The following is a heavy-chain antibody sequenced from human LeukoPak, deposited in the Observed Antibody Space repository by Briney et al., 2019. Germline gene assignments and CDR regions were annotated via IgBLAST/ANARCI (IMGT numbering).Heavy chain of an antibody. CDR2: FDPEDGET. D-gene: IGHD3-3*01. J-gene: IGHJ4*02. CDR3: ATGRAYYDFWSGYYPYFDY. CDR1: GYTHTELS. Sequence: ASVKVSCKVSGYTHTELSMHWVRQAPGKGLEWMGGFDPEDGETIYAQTSQGRVTMTEDTSTDTAYMELSSLRSEDTAVYYCATGRAYYDFWSGYYPYFDYWGQGTLVTVSS. V-gene: IGHV1-24*01.